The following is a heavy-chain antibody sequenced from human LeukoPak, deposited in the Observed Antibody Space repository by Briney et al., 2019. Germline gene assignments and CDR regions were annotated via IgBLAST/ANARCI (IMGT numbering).Heavy chain of an antibody. V-gene: IGHV4-30-4*01. Sequence: PSETLSLTCTVSGGSISSGDYYWSWIRQPPGKGLEWIGYIYYSGSTYYNPSLKSRVTISVDTSKNQLSLKLSSVTAADTAVYYCARDLSFTGDAGGFDYWGQGTLVTVSS. CDR3: ARDLSFTGDAGGFDY. CDR2: IYYSGST. J-gene: IGHJ4*02. CDR1: GGSISSGDYY. D-gene: IGHD7-27*01.